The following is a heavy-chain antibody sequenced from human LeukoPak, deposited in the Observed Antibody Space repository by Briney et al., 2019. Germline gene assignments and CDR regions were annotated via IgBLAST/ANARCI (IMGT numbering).Heavy chain of an antibody. CDR1: GYPFNIFG. CDR2: ITANKGNT. D-gene: IGHD2-15*01. Sequence: ASVKVTCKASGYPFNIFGIAWVRQPPGQGLEWVGWITANKGNTNYAQNLQGRVTMTKDTSTRMAYIELRSLTNEDTAVYFGAVVLAGHYHFAHWGQGTLVTVS. V-gene: IGHV1-18*01. CDR3: AVVLAGHYHFAH. J-gene: IGHJ5*02.